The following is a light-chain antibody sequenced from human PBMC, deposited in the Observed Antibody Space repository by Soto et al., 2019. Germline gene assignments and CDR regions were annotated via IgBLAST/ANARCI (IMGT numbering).Light chain of an antibody. V-gene: IGKV1-33*01. CDR2: DAS. J-gene: IGKJ4*01. CDR3: QQYDNLLT. CDR1: QDISNY. Sequence: DLQMTQSPSSLSASVGDRVTITCQASQDISNYLNWYQQKPGKAPVLLIYDASNLQTGVPSRFSGSGSGTHFTFTITSLQPEDIATYFCQQYDNLLTFGGGTKVEIK.